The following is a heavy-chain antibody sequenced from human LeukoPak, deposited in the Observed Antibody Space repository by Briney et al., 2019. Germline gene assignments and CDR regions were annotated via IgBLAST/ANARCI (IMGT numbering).Heavy chain of an antibody. CDR1: GGSISSSSYY. Sequence: SETLSLTCTVSGGSISSSSYYWGWIRQTPGKGLEWIGSIYYSGSTYYNPSLKSRVTISVDTSKNQFSLKLSSVTAADTAVYYCARSLLWWRYFDYWGQGTLVTVSS. J-gene: IGHJ4*02. D-gene: IGHD2-21*01. CDR2: IYYSGST. CDR3: ARSLLWWRYFDY. V-gene: IGHV4-39*01.